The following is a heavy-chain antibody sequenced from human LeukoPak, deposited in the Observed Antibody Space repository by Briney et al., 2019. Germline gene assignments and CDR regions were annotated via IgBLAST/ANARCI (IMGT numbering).Heavy chain of an antibody. CDR2: INHSGST. CDR1: GGSFSGYY. J-gene: IGHJ4*02. Sequence: PSETLSLTCAVYGGSFSGYYWSWIRQPPGKGLECIGEINHSGSTNYNPSLKSRVTISVDTSKNQFSLKLSSVTAADTAVYYCARGVSIIPDYWGQGTLVTVSS. D-gene: IGHD2-2*02. V-gene: IGHV4-34*01. CDR3: ARGVSIIPDY.